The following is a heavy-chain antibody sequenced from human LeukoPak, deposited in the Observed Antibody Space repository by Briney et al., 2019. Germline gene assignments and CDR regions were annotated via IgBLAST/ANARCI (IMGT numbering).Heavy chain of an antibody. D-gene: IGHD6-13*01. CDR2: INPNSGGT. CDR3: ARDLAAAGTSTDY. Sequence: ASLKVSCKASGYTFTGYYMHWVRQAPGQGLEWMGWINPNSGGTNYAQKFQGRVTMTRDTSISTAYMELSRLRSDDTAVYYCARDLAAAGTSTDYWGQGTLVTVSS. V-gene: IGHV1-2*02. CDR1: GYTFTGYY. J-gene: IGHJ4*02.